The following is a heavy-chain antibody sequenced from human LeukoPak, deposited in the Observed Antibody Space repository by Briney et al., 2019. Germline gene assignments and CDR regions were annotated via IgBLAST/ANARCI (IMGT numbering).Heavy chain of an antibody. CDR2: TYYRSKWYN. D-gene: IGHD3-10*01. Sequence: PSQTLSLTCAISGDSVSSNSAAWNWIRQSPSRGLEWLGRTYYRSKWYNDYAVSVKSRITINPDTSKNQFSLQLNSVTPEDTAVYYCARDRNHRRLLLWFGEGSMDVWGQGTTVTVSS. V-gene: IGHV6-1*01. CDR3: ARDRNHRRLLLWFGEGSMDV. J-gene: IGHJ6*02. CDR1: GDSVSSNSAA.